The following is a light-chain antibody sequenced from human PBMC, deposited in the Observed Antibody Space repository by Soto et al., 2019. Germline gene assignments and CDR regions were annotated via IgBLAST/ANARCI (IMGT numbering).Light chain of an antibody. Sequence: EVVMTQSPATLSVSPGERATLSCRASQSVRRHLAWYQQKPGQAPSLLIFGASTRATGVPARFSGSESGTEFTLTISSLQSEDVAVYVCKQYNDWARTFGGGTKVEIK. J-gene: IGKJ4*01. CDR1: QSVRRH. CDR3: KQYNDWART. CDR2: GAS. V-gene: IGKV3-15*01.